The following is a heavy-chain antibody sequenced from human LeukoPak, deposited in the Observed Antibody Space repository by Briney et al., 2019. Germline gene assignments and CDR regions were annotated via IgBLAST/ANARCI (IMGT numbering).Heavy chain of an antibody. J-gene: IGHJ4*02. D-gene: IGHD4-17*01. V-gene: IGHV3-23*01. CDR3: AKKAVGKTGDPGPFAG. CDR1: GFTFSSYA. Sequence: GRSLRLSCAASGFTFSSYAMSWVRQAPGEGLEWVSAISGSGGSTYYADSVKGRFTISRDNSKNTLYLQMNSLRAEDTAVYYCAKKAVGKTGDPGPFAGWGQGTLVTVSS. CDR2: ISGSGGST.